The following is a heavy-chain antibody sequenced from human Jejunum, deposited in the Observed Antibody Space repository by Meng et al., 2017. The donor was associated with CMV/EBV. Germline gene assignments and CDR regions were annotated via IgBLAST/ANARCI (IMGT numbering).Heavy chain of an antibody. Sequence: YSWGWIRQPTGKGLECIGSVYHSGNTYYNPSLKSRVTISVDTSKNQFSLRMTSVTAADTAFYYCARNPPICGTTSCYRAENWFDPWGQGTLVTVSS. CDR2: VYHSGNT. CDR1: YS. J-gene: IGHJ5*02. V-gene: IGHV4-38-2*01. D-gene: IGHD2-2*01. CDR3: ARNPPICGTTSCYRAENWFDP.